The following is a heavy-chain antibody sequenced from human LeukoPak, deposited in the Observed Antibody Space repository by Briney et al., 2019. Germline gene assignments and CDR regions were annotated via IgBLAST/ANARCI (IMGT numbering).Heavy chain of an antibody. J-gene: IGHJ4*02. CDR3: ARGQIVTVIRTPTLNY. D-gene: IGHD3-22*01. V-gene: IGHV1-8*01. Sequence: ASVKVSCKASGYTFNSYDINWVRQATGQGLEWMGWMNPNTGNTGYGERFQGRVTMTRNTSISTAYMELSSLRSDDTAVYYCARGQIVTVIRTPTLNYWGQGTLVTVSS. CDR2: MNPNTGNT. CDR1: GYTFNSYD.